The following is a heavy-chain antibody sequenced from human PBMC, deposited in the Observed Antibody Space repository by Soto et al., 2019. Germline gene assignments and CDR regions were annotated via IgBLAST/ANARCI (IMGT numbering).Heavy chain of an antibody. Sequence: QVQLVESGGGVVQPGRSLRLSCAASGFTFSSYGMHWVRQAPGKGLEWVAVIWYDGSNKYYADSVKGRFTISRDNSKNTLYLQMNSLRAEDTAVYYCARDQQQQPADAFDIWGQGTMVTVSS. CDR1: GFTFSSYG. D-gene: IGHD6-13*01. CDR3: ARDQQQQPADAFDI. J-gene: IGHJ3*02. V-gene: IGHV3-33*01. CDR2: IWYDGSNK.